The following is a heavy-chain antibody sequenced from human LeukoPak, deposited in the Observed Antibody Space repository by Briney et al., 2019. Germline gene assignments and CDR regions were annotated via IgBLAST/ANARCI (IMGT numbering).Heavy chain of an antibody. D-gene: IGHD2-21*02. V-gene: IGHV3-30-3*01. CDR2: ISHDGSNQ. J-gene: IGHJ4*02. CDR3: ARQGDTGSWYFDY. Sequence: SLGLPCADSGFTFTSYAMHWVRRAPGKRLGWVGFISHDGSNQQYADSVKGQVTISRDNSKSTLYLQMASLRAGDTAVYYCARQGDTGSWYFDYWGQGTLVTVCS. CDR1: GFTFTSYA.